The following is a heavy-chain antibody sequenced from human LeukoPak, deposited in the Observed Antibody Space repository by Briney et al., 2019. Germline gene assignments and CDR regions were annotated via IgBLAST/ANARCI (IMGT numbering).Heavy chain of an antibody. CDR1: GFTFDDYA. D-gene: IGHD6-13*01. CDR3: AKDTQQLWYFDL. CDR2: ISRNSGSI. V-gene: IGHV3-9*01. J-gene: IGHJ2*01. Sequence: QPGRSLRLSCAASGFTFDDYAMHWVRQAPGKGLEWVSGISRNSGSIGYADSVKGRFTISRDNAKNSLYLQMNSLRAEDTALYYCAKDTQQLWYFDLWGRGTLVTVSS.